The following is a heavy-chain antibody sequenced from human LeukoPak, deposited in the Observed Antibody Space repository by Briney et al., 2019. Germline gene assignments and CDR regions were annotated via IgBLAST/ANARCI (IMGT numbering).Heavy chain of an antibody. CDR2: ISSSGSTI. CDR3: ASYCSGGSCYLGFGL. V-gene: IGHV3-48*03. J-gene: IGHJ4*02. CDR1: GFTFSSYE. Sequence: GGSLRLSCAASGFTFSSYEMNCVRQSPGKGLEWCSYISSSGSTIYYTDSVKGRFTISRDNANNSLYLQMNSLRAEDTAVYYWASYCSGGSCYLGFGLWGEGTLVSVST. D-gene: IGHD2-15*01.